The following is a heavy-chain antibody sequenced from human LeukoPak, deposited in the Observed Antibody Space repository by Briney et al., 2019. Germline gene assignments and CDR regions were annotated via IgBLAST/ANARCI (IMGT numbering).Heavy chain of an antibody. CDR1: GGSISSSSHY. CDR3: ARHDYRHYRWFDP. Sequence: PSETLSLTCTDSGGSISSSSHYWGWIRQPPGKGLEWIGGIYYSGSTYYNPSLKSRVTISVDTSKNQFSLKLSSVTAADTAVYYCARHDYRHYRWFDPWGQGTLVTVSS. V-gene: IGHV4-39*01. D-gene: IGHD4-11*01. J-gene: IGHJ5*02. CDR2: IYYSGST.